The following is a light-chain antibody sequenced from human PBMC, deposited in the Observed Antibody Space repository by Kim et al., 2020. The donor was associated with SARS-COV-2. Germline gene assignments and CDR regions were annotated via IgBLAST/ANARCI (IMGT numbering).Light chain of an antibody. CDR3: QQYKNWPYT. Sequence: VPPEQRPPRPSRASQRVGSILASYQQTPGQAPRLLFYDASPRPTGFPARFSGSGSETEFPLTISSLKSEDFTVYYCQQYKNWPYTFGQGTKLEIK. J-gene: IGKJ2*01. CDR1: QRVGSI. V-gene: IGKV3-15*01. CDR2: DAS.